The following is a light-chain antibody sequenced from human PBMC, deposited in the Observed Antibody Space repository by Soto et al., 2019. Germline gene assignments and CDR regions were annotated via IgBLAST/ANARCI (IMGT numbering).Light chain of an antibody. CDR1: QSISSY. CDR2: AAS. V-gene: IGKV1-39*01. Sequence: DIQMTQSPSSLSASVGDRVTITCRASQSISSYLNWYQQKPGKAPKLLIYAASSLQSGVPSRFSGSGSGTDFTLTISSLQPEDFATYYCQQSYSTPPLTFGQGDQGGYQT. CDR3: QQSYSTPPLT. J-gene: IGKJ1*01.